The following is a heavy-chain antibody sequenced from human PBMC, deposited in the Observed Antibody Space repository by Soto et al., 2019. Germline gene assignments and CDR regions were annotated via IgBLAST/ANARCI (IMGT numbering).Heavy chain of an antibody. J-gene: IGHJ5*02. D-gene: IGHD3-10*01. CDR2: IYYSGST. V-gene: IGHV4-61*01. CDR3: ASTLRDWFDP. CDR1: GGSVSSGSYY. Sequence: QVQLQESGPGLVKHSETLSLTCTVSGGSVSSGSYYWSWIRQPPGKGLEWIGYIYYSGSTNYNPSLKSRVTISVDTSKNQFSLKLSSVTAADTAVYYCASTLRDWFDPWGQGTLVTVSS.